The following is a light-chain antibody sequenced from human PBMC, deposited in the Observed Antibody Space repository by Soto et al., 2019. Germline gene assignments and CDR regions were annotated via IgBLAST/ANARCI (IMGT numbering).Light chain of an antibody. CDR3: QSYDSSNFVL. CDR2: EDN. V-gene: IGLV6-57*02. CDR1: SGSIASNY. J-gene: IGLJ2*01. Sequence: NFMLTQPHSVSESPGKTVTISCTGSSGSIASNYVQWYQQRPGSAPTTVIYEDNQRPSGVPDRFSGSIDSSSNSASLTISGLKTEDEADYYCQSYDSSNFVLFGGGTKLTVL.